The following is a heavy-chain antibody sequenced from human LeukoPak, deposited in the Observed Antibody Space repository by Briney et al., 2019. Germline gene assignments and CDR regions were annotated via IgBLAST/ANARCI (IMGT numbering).Heavy chain of an antibody. Sequence: GRSLRLSCAASGLTFSIYAMHWVRQAPGKGLEWAAFISSDGRIQYYAYSVKGRFTISRDNSKITLFLQMNGLRDEDTAVYYCDPHDSASQFWGQGTLVTVSS. V-gene: IGHV3-30*04. CDR2: ISSDGRIQ. D-gene: IGHD6-6*01. J-gene: IGHJ4*02. CDR3: DPHDSASQF. CDR1: GLTFSIYA.